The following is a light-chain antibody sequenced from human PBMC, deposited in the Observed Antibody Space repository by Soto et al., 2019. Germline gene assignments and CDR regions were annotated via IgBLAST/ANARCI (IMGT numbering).Light chain of an antibody. CDR3: QQYDNWST. V-gene: IGKV3D-15*01. CDR2: DSS. CDR1: QSLSSN. J-gene: IGKJ4*01. Sequence: EIVLTQSPATLSLSPGERATLSCRASQSLSSNFLAWYQQKPGQPPRLLIYDSSTRATGFPDRFSGSGSGTEFTLTISSLQSEDFAVYYCQQYDNWSTFGGGTKVQI.